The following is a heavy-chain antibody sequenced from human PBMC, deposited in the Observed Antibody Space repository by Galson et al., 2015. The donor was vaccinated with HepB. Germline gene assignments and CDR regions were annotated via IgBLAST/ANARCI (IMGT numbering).Heavy chain of an antibody. Sequence: SLRLSCAASGFTFSSYAMHWVRQAPGKGLEWVAVISYDGSNKYYADSVKGRFTISRDNSKNTLYLQMNSLRAEDTAVYYCARDKSTRHSKGMDVWGQGTTVTVSS. CDR3: ARDKSTRHSKGMDV. V-gene: IGHV3-30*04. CDR1: GFTFSSYA. J-gene: IGHJ6*02. D-gene: IGHD6-13*01. CDR2: ISYDGSNK.